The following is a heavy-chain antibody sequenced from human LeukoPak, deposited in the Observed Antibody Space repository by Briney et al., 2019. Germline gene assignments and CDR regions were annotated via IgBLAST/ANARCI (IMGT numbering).Heavy chain of an antibody. CDR2: ISGSGGST. D-gene: IGHD6-19*01. J-gene: IGHJ4*02. CDR1: GFTFSNYA. Sequence: PGGSLRLSCAASGFTFSNYAMSWVRQAPGKGLEWVSRISGSGGSTYYADSVKGRFTISRDNSKNTLYMQMNSLRAEDTAVYYCAKGNSGWYDYWGQGTLVTVSS. CDR3: AKGNSGWYDY. V-gene: IGHV3-23*01.